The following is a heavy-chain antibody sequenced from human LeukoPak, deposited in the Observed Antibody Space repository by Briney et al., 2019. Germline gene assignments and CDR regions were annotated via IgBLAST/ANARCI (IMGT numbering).Heavy chain of an antibody. CDR1: GDSVSSNSAA. CDR2: TYYRSKWYY. Sequence: SQTLSLTCAISGDSVSSNSAAWNWIRQSPSRGLEWLGRTYYRSKWYYDYAVSVKSRITINPDTSKNQFSLQLNSVTPEDTAVYYCARDHHWGRMGEYYFDYWGQGTLVTVSS. D-gene: IGHD3-16*01. CDR3: ARDHHWGRMGEYYFDY. J-gene: IGHJ4*02. V-gene: IGHV6-1*01.